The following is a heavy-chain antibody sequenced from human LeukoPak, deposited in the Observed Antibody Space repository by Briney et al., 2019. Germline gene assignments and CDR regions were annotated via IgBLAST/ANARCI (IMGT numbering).Heavy chain of an antibody. V-gene: IGHV3-9*01. CDR3: AKDSGVAPTGYGLDV. Sequence: PGGSLRLSCAASGFTLNDYAMHWVRQAPGKGLEWVSGISWNSGSIDYADSVKGRFTISRDNAKSSLYLQMNSLRAEDTALYYCAKDSGVAPTGYGLDVWGQGTTVTVSS. CDR1: GFTLNDYA. D-gene: IGHD2-15*01. CDR2: ISWNSGSI. J-gene: IGHJ6*02.